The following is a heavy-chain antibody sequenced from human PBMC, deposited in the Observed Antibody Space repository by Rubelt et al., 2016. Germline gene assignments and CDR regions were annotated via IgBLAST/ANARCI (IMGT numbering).Heavy chain of an antibody. J-gene: IGHJ4*02. CDR2: IDDGDGDT. CDR3: AGAYRFGSFDY. D-gene: IGHD5-18*01. CDR1: GYSFISET. V-gene: IGHV1-3*01. Sequence: QVQLMQSGAEVRKPGASVKISCKASGYSFISETIHWVRQAPGQRLEWMGRIDDGDGDTAYSQRFQDRVSISRDTSAGTAYMELSSLRSDDTAVDYCAGAYRFGSFDYWGQGTLVTVSS.